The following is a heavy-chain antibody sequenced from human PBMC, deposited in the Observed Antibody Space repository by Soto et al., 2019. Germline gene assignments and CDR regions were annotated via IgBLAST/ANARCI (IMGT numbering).Heavy chain of an antibody. CDR3: TTASQWLPPYS. Sequence: EVQLVESGGGLVKPGGSLRLSCAASGFTFTKAWMTWVRQTPGKRLEWVGRIKSRADGGTTDYAASVKDRFIISRDDSNDTLYLHMNRLKTDDTAVYYCTTASQWLPPYSWGQGALVTVSS. V-gene: IGHV3-15*01. CDR1: GFTFTKAW. CDR2: IKSRADGGTT. J-gene: IGHJ4*02. D-gene: IGHD6-19*01.